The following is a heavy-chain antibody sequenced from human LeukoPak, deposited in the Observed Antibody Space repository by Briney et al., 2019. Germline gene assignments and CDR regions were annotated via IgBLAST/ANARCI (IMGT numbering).Heavy chain of an antibody. CDR2: DYYSGST. D-gene: IGHD2-2*01. J-gene: IGHJ4*02. CDR3: ARRYKDMVVVPAVFYFGY. CDR1: GASMGSDSYS. V-gene: IGHV4-39*02. Sequence: SETLSLTCNVSGASMGSDSYSWVWLRQPPGKALEWIGSDYYSGSTYYTPSLKSRVTISVDMSRNHFSLRLNSVAAADTAVYYCARRYKDMVVVPAVFYFGYWGRGILVTVSS.